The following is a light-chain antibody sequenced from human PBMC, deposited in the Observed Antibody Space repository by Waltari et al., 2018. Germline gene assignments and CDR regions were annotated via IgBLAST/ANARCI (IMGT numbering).Light chain of an antibody. CDR1: QGVGSSF. V-gene: IGKV3-20*01. CDR3: QQYGGSPLIT. J-gene: IGKJ5*01. CDR2: GVS. Sequence: EIVLTQSPGTLSLSPGERATLFCRASQGVGSSFLAWYQQKPGQAPRLLIYGVSTRATGIPDRFSGSGSGTDFTLTISRLEPEDFAVYYCQQYGGSPLITFGQGTRLEIK.